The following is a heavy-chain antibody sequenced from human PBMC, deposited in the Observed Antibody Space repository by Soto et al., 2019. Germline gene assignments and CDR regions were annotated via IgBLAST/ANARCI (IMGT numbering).Heavy chain of an antibody. CDR2: ISYDGSNK. D-gene: IGHD2-8*02. V-gene: IGHV3-30*18. Sequence: GGSLRLSCAASGFTFSSYGMHWVRQAPGKGLEWVAVISYDGSNKYYADSVKGRFTISRDNSKNTLHLQMNSLRAEDTAVYYCAKYRFTGSQAYYFDYWGQGTLVTVSS. CDR1: GFTFSSYG. J-gene: IGHJ4*02. CDR3: AKYRFTGSQAYYFDY.